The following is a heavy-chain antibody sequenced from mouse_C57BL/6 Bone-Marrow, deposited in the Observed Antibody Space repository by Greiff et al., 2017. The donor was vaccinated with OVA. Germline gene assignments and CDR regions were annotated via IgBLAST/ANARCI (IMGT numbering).Heavy chain of an antibody. D-gene: IGHD2-13*01. V-gene: IGHV1-69*01. CDR3: ARGGDYRAWFAY. J-gene: IGHJ3*01. Sequence: QVQLQQPGAELVMPGDSVKLSCKASGYTFTSYWMHWVKQRPGQGLEWIGEIDPYDSYTNYNQKFKGKSTLTVDKSSSTPYLQLRSLTSADYAVACCARGGDYRAWFAYWGQGTLVTVSA. CDR2: IDPYDSYT. CDR1: GYTFTSYW.